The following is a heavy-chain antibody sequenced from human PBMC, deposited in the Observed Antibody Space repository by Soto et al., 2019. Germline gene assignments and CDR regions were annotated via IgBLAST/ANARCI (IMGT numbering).Heavy chain of an antibody. CDR3: ARDQGRATADGPLGNGLDV. J-gene: IGHJ6*02. CDR1: GLSLRDYC. V-gene: IGHV3-33*01. Sequence: GGSMRLSCRASGLSLRDYCRHLVRQAPGKGLEWLTIIWFDASHEYYADSVKGRFTISRDNSNNTLYLQLNSLTADDTAVYFCARDQGRATADGPLGNGLDVWGQGPAVTVSS. CDR2: IWFDASHE. D-gene: IGHD6-13*01.